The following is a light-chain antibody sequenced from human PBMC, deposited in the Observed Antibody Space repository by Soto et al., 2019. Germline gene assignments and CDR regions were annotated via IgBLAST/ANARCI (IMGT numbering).Light chain of an antibody. CDR2: EGS. Sequence: QSALTQPASVSGSPGQSITISCTGTSSDVGSYNVVSWYQQHPGKAPKLMIYEGSKRPSGVSNRFSGSKSGNTASLTISGLQAADEADYYCCSYAGSSTNVFGTGTKVTVL. CDR3: CSYAGSSTNV. J-gene: IGLJ1*01. CDR1: SSDVGSYNV. V-gene: IGLV2-23*01.